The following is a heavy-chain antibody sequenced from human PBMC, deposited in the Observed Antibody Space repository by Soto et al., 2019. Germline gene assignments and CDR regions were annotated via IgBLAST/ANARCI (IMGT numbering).Heavy chain of an antibody. V-gene: IGHV3-48*04. Sequence: GGSLRLSCAASGFTISSYRMNWVRQAPGKGLEWVSYISSSSSTIYYADSVKGRFTISRDNAKNSLYLQMNSLRAEDTAVYYCARDIAAAGPDAFDIWGQGTMVTVSS. CDR1: GFTISSYR. CDR2: ISSSSSTI. CDR3: ARDIAAAGPDAFDI. D-gene: IGHD6-13*01. J-gene: IGHJ3*02.